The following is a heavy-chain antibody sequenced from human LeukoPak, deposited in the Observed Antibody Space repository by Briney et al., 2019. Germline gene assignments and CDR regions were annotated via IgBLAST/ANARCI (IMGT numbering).Heavy chain of an antibody. D-gene: IGHD6-19*01. CDR3: ARIAVADHFDY. Sequence: ASVKVSCKASGYTFTSYAMHWVRQAPGQRLEWMGWINAGNGNTKYSQKLQGRVTMTTDTSTSTAYMELRSLRSDDTAVYYCARIAVADHFDYWGQGTLVTVSS. CDR2: INAGNGNT. CDR1: GYTFTSYA. J-gene: IGHJ4*02. V-gene: IGHV1-3*01.